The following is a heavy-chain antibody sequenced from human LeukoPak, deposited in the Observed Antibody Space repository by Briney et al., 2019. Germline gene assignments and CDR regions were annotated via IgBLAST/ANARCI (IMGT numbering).Heavy chain of an antibody. J-gene: IGHJ3*02. V-gene: IGHV1-2*02. Sequence: GASVKVSCKASGYTFTGYYIHWVRQAPGQGLECMGWINPSSGDTNYAQKFQGRVTMTRDTSISTAYMEVSRLRSDDTAVYYCARSREHTFDIWGQGTMVTVSS. D-gene: IGHD1-26*01. CDR2: INPSSGDT. CDR3: ARSREHTFDI. CDR1: GYTFTGYY.